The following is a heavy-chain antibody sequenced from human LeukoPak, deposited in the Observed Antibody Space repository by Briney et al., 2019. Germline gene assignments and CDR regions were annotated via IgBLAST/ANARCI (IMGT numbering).Heavy chain of an antibody. D-gene: IGHD3-3*01. CDR1: GFTFSSYG. CDR2: ISSISSYI. V-gene: IGHV3-21*01. CDR3: ARDRLRFLECLPIGFDP. Sequence: GGSLRLSCAASGFTFSSYGMNWVRQSPWKGLDWVASISSISSYIYYAVSAKGRFTTSRDKSKSSMYLQMNSLNAEDTAVYYCARDRLRFLECLPIGFDPWGQGTLVTVSS. J-gene: IGHJ5*02.